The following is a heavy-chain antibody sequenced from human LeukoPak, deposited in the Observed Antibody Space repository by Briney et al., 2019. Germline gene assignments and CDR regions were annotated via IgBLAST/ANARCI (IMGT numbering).Heavy chain of an antibody. J-gene: IGHJ4*02. Sequence: PGGSLRLSCAASGFTFSDYYMSWIRQAPGKGLEWVSYISSSSSTIYYADSVKGRFTISRDNSKNTLYLQMNSLRAEDTAVYYCAKDRYYYDSSDSYGGAWRGEVAYYFDYWGQGTLVTVSS. CDR3: AKDRYYYDSSDSYGGAWRGEVAYYFDY. V-gene: IGHV3-11*04. D-gene: IGHD3-22*01. CDR2: ISSSSSTI. CDR1: GFTFSDYY.